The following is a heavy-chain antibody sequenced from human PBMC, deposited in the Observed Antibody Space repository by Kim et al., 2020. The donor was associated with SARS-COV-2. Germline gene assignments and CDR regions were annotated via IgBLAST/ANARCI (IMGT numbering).Heavy chain of an antibody. CDR1: GYTFIHYY. CDR2: INPSDGST. D-gene: IGHD3-3*02. Sequence: ASVKVSCKASGYTFIHYYIHWVRQAPGQGLEWMGIINPSDGSTNYAPKFQDRHTMTRDTSTSTVYMQVSSLRSDDTDVYYCARVRGIFISGDYRRSRYFDIWGQGTLVPVSS. J-gene: IGHJ4*01. V-gene: IGHV1-46*01. CDR3: ARVRGIFISGDYRRSRYFDI.